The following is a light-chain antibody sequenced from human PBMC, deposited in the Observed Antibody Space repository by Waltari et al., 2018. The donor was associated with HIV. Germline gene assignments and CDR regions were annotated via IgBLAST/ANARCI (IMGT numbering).Light chain of an antibody. V-gene: IGLV1-40*01. CDR1: NSNIGAPSD. Sequence: SVLTQPTSVSGAPGQGVTITCTGNNSNIGAPSDVHLYLQSPGTAPKLVIYGDSIRPSGVPDRFSGSRSGASVSLDITGLRAEDEGDYYCQSYDIRLSGLWVFGGGTKLTVL. CDR2: GDS. CDR3: QSYDIRLSGLWV. J-gene: IGLJ3*02.